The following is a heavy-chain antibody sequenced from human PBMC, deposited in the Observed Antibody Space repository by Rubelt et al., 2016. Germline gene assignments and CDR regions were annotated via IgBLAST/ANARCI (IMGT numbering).Heavy chain of an antibody. CDR1: GFTFSTYA. D-gene: IGHD7-27*01. Sequence: SLRLSCAASGFTFSTYAMGWVRQAPGKGLAWVSAISGSGGSIYYADSVKGRFTISRDSSKNTVYLQMNSLRAEDTAVYYCAKDPPNWGSGYYGMDVWGQGTTVTVSS. CDR3: AKDPPNWGSGYYGMDV. J-gene: IGHJ6*02. V-gene: IGHV3-23*01. CDR2: ISGSGGSI.